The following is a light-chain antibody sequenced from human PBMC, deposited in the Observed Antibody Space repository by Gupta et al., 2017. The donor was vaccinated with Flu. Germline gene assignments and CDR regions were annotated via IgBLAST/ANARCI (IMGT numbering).Light chain of an antibody. CDR2: DAS. J-gene: IGKJ3*01. Sequence: DIEMTQSQCSLSTSVGDRVTITCQASQDVRTFLNWYQQKPGKAPSLLISDASILETGVPSRFSGGGSGTHFTFTISSLQPEDVATYYCQHYSCLYTFGRGTKLDI. V-gene: IGKV1-33*01. CDR1: QDVRTF. CDR3: QHYSCLYT.